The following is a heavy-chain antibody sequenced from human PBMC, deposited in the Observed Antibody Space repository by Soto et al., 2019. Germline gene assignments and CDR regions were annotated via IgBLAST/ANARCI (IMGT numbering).Heavy chain of an antibody. V-gene: IGHV3-53*04. D-gene: IGHD3-3*01. CDR1: GFTVSSNY. Sequence: PGGSLRLSCAASGFTVSSNYMSWVRQAPGKGLEWVSVIYSGGSTYYADSVKGRFTISRHNSKNTLYLQMNSLRAEDTAVYYCARATPKIRFLEWLSPFDCWGQGTLVTVSS. CDR2: IYSGGST. CDR3: ARATPKIRFLEWLSPFDC. J-gene: IGHJ4*02.